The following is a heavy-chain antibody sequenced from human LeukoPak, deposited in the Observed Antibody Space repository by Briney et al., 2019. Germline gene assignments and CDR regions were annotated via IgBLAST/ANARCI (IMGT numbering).Heavy chain of an antibody. CDR1: GGSISHRRYY. Sequence: SETLSLTCSVSGGSISHRRYYWGWIRKPPGAGLEFIGSIYDSGSTYYNTSLKSRATISMDTAKNDFSLRLTSVSAADTAVYFCARYSYSDIGGSRGDRWGQGTLVTVSS. CDR3: ARYSYSDIGGSRGDR. CDR2: IYDSGST. V-gene: IGHV4-39*02. D-gene: IGHD3-22*01. J-gene: IGHJ5*02.